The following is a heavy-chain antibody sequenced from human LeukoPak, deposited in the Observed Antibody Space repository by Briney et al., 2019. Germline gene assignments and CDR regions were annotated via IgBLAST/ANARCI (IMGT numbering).Heavy chain of an antibody. Sequence: GGSLRLSCAVSGFTFTSYAMSWVRQAPGKGLEWVSSISVSGGTTYYADSVKGRFTISRDNSMNTLYLQMNSLRAEDTAVYYCAKDRDSYNPDYWGQGTLVTVSS. CDR1: GFTFTSYA. CDR2: ISVSGGTT. CDR3: AKDRDSYNPDY. J-gene: IGHJ4*02. V-gene: IGHV3-23*01. D-gene: IGHD5-24*01.